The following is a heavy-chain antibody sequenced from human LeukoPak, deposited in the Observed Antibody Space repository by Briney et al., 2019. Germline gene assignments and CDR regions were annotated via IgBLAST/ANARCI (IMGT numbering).Heavy chain of an antibody. V-gene: IGHV4-31*11. Sequence: SETLSLTCAVSGGSISSGGYYWSWIRQHPGKGLEWIGYIYYSGSTYYNPSLKSRVTISVDTSKNQFSLKLSSVTAADTAVYYCARDARSVLRYFDWSVLFDYWGQGTLVTVSS. D-gene: IGHD3-9*01. CDR1: GGSISSGGYY. CDR2: IYYSGST. J-gene: IGHJ4*02. CDR3: ARDARSVLRYFDWSVLFDY.